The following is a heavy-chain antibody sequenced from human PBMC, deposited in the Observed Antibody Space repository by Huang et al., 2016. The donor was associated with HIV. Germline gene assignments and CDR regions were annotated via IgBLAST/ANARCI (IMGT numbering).Heavy chain of an antibody. Sequence: HVQLQESGPGLMKPSETLSLPCTVSGGSINSYYWSWIRQPAGKGPEWSGRIYTNGTTIYNPSLRRRVTLSVDTAKNYFSLKLKAVTAADTAVYYCARDGARRLFDYWGQGAPVTVSS. V-gene: IGHV4-4*07. CDR2: IYTNGTT. J-gene: IGHJ4*02. D-gene: IGHD1-1*01. CDR1: GGSINSYY. CDR3: ARDGARRLFDY.